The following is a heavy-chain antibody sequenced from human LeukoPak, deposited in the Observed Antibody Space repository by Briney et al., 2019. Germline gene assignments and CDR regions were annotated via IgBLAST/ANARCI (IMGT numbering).Heavy chain of an antibody. V-gene: IGHV3-30*02. CDR3: ARDLDGSGPGFEATLDV. CDR1: GFTFSSYG. Sequence: GGSLRLSCAASGFTFSSYGMHWVRQAPGKGLEWVAFIRYDGSNKYYADSVKGRFTISRDNSKNTLYLQMNSLRAEDTAVYYCARDLDGSGPGFEATLDVWGKGTTVTVSS. J-gene: IGHJ6*04. CDR2: IRYDGSNK. D-gene: IGHD6-25*01.